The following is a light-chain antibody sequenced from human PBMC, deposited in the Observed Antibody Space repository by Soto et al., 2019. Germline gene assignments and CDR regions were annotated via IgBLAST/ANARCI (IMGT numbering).Light chain of an antibody. CDR3: QQYNNWPRP. CDR2: GAS. Sequence: EVGLTQSLGTLSLSPGERATLSFRASQSVSSNLAWYQQKPGQAPRLLIYGASTRATGIPARFSGSGSGTEFTLTISSLQSEDFTLYYCQQYNNWPRPFGQGTKVAIK. J-gene: IGKJ1*01. CDR1: QSVSSN. V-gene: IGKV3-15*01.